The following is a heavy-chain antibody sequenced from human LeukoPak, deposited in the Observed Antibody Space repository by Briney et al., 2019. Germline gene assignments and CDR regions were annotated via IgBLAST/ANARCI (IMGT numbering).Heavy chain of an antibody. J-gene: IGHJ4*02. V-gene: IGHV1-18*01. CDR3: ARDHMVRSLSGTLDF. CDR2: ISAYSGNT. CDR1: AYTFTKFG. Sequence: ASVKVSCKASAYTFTKFGISWVRQAPGQGLEWMGWISAYSGNTNYAQKFQGRVTMTTDTSTSTAYVELRGLRSDDTAVYYCARDHMVRSLSGTLDFWGQGTLVTLSS. D-gene: IGHD4/OR15-4a*01.